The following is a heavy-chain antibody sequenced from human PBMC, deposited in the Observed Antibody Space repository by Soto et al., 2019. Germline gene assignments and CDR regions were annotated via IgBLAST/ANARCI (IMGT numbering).Heavy chain of an antibody. J-gene: IGHJ4*02. CDR1: GGTFSSYA. CDR2: ISPIYGTT. Sequence: GASVKVSCKASGGTFSSYAISWVRQAPGQGLEWMGGISPIYGTTNYAQKFQGRVTITADESASTAYMELSSLRSGDTAVYFCAREVSGYKRRSYDSWGQGTLVTVSS. V-gene: IGHV1-69*13. CDR3: AREVSGYKRRSYDS. D-gene: IGHD3-22*01.